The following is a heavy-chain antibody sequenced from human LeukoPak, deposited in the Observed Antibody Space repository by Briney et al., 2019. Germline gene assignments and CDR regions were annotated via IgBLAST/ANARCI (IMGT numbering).Heavy chain of an antibody. V-gene: IGHV3-30*02. CDR2: MQYDGSVK. CDR1: GFTFSNYG. J-gene: IGHJ4*02. D-gene: IGHD3-10*01. Sequence: GGSLRLSCAASGFTFSNYGIHWVRQAPGKGLEWVTFMQYDGSVKFYADSVKGRFTISRDNSKSTLYLQMNSLTAEDTGVYYCARGYASESYYNGPGYWGQGTLVTVSS. CDR3: ARGYASESYYNGPGY.